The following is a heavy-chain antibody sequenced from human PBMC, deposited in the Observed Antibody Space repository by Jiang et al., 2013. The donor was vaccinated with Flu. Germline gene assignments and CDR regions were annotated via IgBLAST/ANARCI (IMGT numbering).Heavy chain of an antibody. Sequence: GAEVKKPGESLKISCKGSGYSFTTYWIAWVRQMSGKGLEWMGIIYPGDSDTRYSPSFEGQVTISADKSISTAYLQWSSLKASDTAMYYCARGLRRAYWYFDLWGRGTLVTVSS. CDR1: GYSFTTYW. V-gene: IGHV5-51*01. J-gene: IGHJ2*01. CDR3: ARGLRRAYWYFDL. D-gene: IGHD3-16*01. CDR2: IYPGDSDT.